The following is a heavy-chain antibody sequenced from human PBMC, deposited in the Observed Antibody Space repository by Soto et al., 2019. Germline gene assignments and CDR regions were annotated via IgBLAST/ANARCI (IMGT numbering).Heavy chain of an antibody. V-gene: IGHV1-8*02. Sequence: ASVKVSCKASGYTFTSYAMHRVRQATGQGLEWMGWMNASSGNTDYAQKFQGRVTMTRNTSISTAYMELSSLRSEDTAVYYCAGEDYGGRPGYWGQGTLVTVS. J-gene: IGHJ4*02. D-gene: IGHD4-17*01. CDR3: AGEDYGGRPGY. CDR2: MNASSGNT. CDR1: GYTFTSYA.